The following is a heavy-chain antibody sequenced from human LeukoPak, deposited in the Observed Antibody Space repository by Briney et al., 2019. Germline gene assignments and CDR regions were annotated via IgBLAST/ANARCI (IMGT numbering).Heavy chain of an antibody. CDR2: IYYSGST. Sequence: SETLSLTCTVSGGSISSYYWSWIRQPPGKGLEWIGYIYYSGSTNYNPSLKSRVTISVDTSKNQFSLKLSSVAAADTAVYYCARQEYSSSFFMYYWGQGTLVTVSS. CDR1: GGSISSYY. CDR3: ARQEYSSSFFMYY. V-gene: IGHV4-59*01. D-gene: IGHD6-6*01. J-gene: IGHJ4*02.